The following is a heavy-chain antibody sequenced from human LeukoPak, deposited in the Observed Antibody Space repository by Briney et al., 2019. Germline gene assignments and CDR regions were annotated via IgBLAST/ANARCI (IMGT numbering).Heavy chain of an antibody. CDR1: GFTFNTYA. CDR2: ISYDGSNK. V-gene: IGHV3-30-3*01. Sequence: PGGSLRLSCAASGFTFNTYAMGWVRQAPGKGLEWVAVISYDGSNKYYADSVKGRFTISRDNSKNTLYLQMNSLRAEDTAVYYCASGWLVPDFDYWGQGTLVTVSS. D-gene: IGHD6-19*01. J-gene: IGHJ4*02. CDR3: ASGWLVPDFDY.